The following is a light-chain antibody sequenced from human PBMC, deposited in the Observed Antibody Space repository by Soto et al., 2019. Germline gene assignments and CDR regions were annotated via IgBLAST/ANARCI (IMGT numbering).Light chain of an antibody. V-gene: IGLV2-14*03. J-gene: IGLJ1*01. CDR3: SSYTSSNSYV. Sequence: QSVLTQPASVSGSPGQSITISCTGTSSDVGAYNYVSWYQQHPGKAPKLMIYDVTNRPSGLSSRFSGSKSGNTASLTISGLQAEDEADYYCSSYTSSNSYVFGTGTKVTVL. CDR2: DVT. CDR1: SSDVGAYNY.